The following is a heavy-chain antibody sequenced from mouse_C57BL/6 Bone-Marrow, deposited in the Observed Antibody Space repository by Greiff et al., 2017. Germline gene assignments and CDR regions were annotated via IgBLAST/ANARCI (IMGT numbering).Heavy chain of an antibody. CDR3: ARDFDYPYAMDY. Sequence: QVQLQQPGAELVRPGSSVKLSCKASGYTFTSYWMHWVKQRPIQGLEWIGNIDPSDSETHYNQKFKDKATLTVDKSSSTAYMQLSSLISEDSAVYYCARDFDYPYAMDYWGQGTSVTVSS. V-gene: IGHV1-52*01. J-gene: IGHJ4*01. CDR2: IDPSDSET. D-gene: IGHD2-4*01. CDR1: GYTFTSYW.